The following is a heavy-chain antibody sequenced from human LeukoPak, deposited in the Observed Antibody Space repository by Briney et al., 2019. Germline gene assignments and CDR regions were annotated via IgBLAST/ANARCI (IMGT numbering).Heavy chain of an antibody. CDR1: GFTFSSYS. CDR2: ISSSSSYI. CDR3: ARDLLAAGTY. Sequence: PGGSLRLSCAASGFTFSSYSMNWVRRAPGKGLEWVSSISSSSSYIYYADSVKGRFTISRDNAKNSLYLQMNSLRAEDTAVYYCARDLLAAGTYWGQGTLVTVSS. V-gene: IGHV3-21*01. D-gene: IGHD6-13*01. J-gene: IGHJ4*02.